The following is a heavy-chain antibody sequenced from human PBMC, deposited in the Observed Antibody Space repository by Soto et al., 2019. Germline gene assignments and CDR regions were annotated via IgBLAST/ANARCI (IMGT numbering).Heavy chain of an antibody. CDR3: ARIAAGPYYYYGMDV. Sequence: QVQLQQWGAGLLKPSETLSLTCAVYGGSFSGYYWSWIRQPPGKGLEWIGEINHSGSTNYNPSLKSRVTISVDTSKHQFSLKLSSVTAADTAVYYCARIAAGPYYYYGMDVWGQGTTVTVSS. CDR1: GGSFSGYY. D-gene: IGHD6-13*01. V-gene: IGHV4-34*01. CDR2: INHSGST. J-gene: IGHJ6*02.